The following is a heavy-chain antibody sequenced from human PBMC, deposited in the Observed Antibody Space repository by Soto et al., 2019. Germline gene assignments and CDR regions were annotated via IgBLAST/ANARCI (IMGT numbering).Heavy chain of an antibody. J-gene: IGHJ6*02. V-gene: IGHV1-69*06. CDR2: IIPIFGTA. Sequence: ASVKVSCKASGGTFSSYAISWVRQAPGQGLEWMGGIIPIFGTANYAQKFQGRVTITADKSTSTAYMELSSLRSEDTAVYYCARERGLRDDILTGYYNAYYYYGMDVWGQGTTVTVSS. D-gene: IGHD3-9*01. CDR1: GGTFSSYA. CDR3: ARERGLRDDILTGYYNAYYYYGMDV.